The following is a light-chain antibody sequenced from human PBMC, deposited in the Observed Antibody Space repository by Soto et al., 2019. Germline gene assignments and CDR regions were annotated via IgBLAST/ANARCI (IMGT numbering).Light chain of an antibody. CDR1: QNVSSSY. Sequence: IVVTKCAVSLSLSPGERATLSFRASQNVSSSYFAWHQHKPGQAPRLLISGASSRATGIPDWFSGSGCGTDFSLTISRLEHEDFAVYYCQQYGSSPSFGAGTKVDIK. V-gene: IGKV3-20*01. CDR2: GAS. CDR3: QQYGSSPS. J-gene: IGKJ4*01.